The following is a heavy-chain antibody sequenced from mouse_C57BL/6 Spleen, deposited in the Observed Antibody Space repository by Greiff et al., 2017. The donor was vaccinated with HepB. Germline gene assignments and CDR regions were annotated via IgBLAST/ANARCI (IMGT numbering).Heavy chain of an antibody. Sequence: EVQLVESGPGMVKPSQSLSLTCTVTGYSITSGYDWHWIRHFPGNKLEWMGYISYSGSTNYNPSLKSRISITHDTSKNHFFLKLNSVTTEDTATYYCARGGWLLSFAYWGQGTLVTVSA. J-gene: IGHJ3*01. CDR1: GYSITSGYD. CDR2: ISYSGST. D-gene: IGHD2-3*01. CDR3: ARGGWLLSFAY. V-gene: IGHV3-1*01.